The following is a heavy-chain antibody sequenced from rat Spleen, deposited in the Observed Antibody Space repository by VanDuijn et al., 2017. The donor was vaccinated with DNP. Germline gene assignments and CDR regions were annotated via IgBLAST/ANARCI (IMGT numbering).Heavy chain of an antibody. J-gene: IGHJ2*01. V-gene: IGHV5-22*01. CDR1: GFTFSDYY. CDR2: ISYEGSST. Sequence: EVQLVESGGGLVQPGRSLKLSCAASGFTFSDYYMAWVRQAPKKGLEWVASISYEGSSTYYGDSVKGRFTISRDNEKSTLYLQMNSLRSEDTATFYCAGHERSPYLDYLGKEVMVTVSS. CDR3: AGHERSPYLDY. D-gene: IGHD1-11*01.